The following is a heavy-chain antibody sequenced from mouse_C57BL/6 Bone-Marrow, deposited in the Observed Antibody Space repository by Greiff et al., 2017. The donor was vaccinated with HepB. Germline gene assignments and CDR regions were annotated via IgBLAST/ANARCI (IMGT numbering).Heavy chain of an antibody. CDR3: ARSEVAYGSSYWYFDV. D-gene: IGHD1-1*01. CDR1: GYTFTNYW. CDR2: IYPGGGYT. V-gene: IGHV1-63*01. J-gene: IGHJ1*03. Sequence: QVQLQQSGAELVRPGTSVKMSCKASGYTFTNYWTGWAKQRPGHGLEWIGDIYPGGGYTNYNEKFKGKATLTADKSSSTAYMQFSSLTSEDSAIYYCARSEVAYGSSYWYFDVWGTGTTVTVSS.